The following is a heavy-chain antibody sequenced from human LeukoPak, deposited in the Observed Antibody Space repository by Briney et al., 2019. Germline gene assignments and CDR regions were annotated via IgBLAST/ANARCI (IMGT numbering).Heavy chain of an antibody. J-gene: IGHJ4*02. CDR3: ARDTYCSSTSCYSLFDY. V-gene: IGHV3-33*01. CDR1: GFTFSSYG. Sequence: GGSLRLSCAASGFTFSSYGMHWVRQAPGKGLEWVAVIWYDGSNKYYAGSVKGRFTISRDNSKNTLYLQMNSLRAEDTAVYYCARDTYCSSTSCYSLFDYWGQGTLVTVSS. D-gene: IGHD2-2*01. CDR2: IWYDGSNK.